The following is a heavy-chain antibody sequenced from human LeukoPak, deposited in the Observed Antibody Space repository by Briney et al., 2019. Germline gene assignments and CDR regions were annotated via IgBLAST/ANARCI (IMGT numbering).Heavy chain of an antibody. CDR1: GFTFSSYG. D-gene: IGHD1-26*01. Sequence: LGGSLRLSCAASGFTFSSYGMHWVRQAPGKGLEWVAFIRYDGSNKFYADSVKGRLTISRDNPRNTLYLQMNSLRAEDTAMYHCAKEWELTYWGQGTLVTVSS. V-gene: IGHV3-30*02. CDR2: IRYDGSNK. CDR3: AKEWELTY. J-gene: IGHJ4*02.